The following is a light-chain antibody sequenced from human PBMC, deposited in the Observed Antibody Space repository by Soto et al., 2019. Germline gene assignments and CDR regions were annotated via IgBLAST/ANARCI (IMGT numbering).Light chain of an antibody. V-gene: IGKV3-11*01. CDR1: QSVGSY. Sequence: EIVLTQSPATLSLSPGERATLSCRASQSVGSYLAWYQQKPGQAPRLLIYGASNRATGIPVRFSGSGSWTDFILTISSLEPEDFALYYCQQRSSWPSITFGPGTKVDV. J-gene: IGKJ3*01. CDR2: GAS. CDR3: QQRSSWPSIT.